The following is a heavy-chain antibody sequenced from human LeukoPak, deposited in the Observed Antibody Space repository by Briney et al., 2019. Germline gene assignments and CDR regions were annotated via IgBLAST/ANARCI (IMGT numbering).Heavy chain of an antibody. V-gene: IGHV1-8*01. D-gene: IGHD2-15*01. CDR1: GYTFTSYD. CDR2: MNPNSGNT. CDR3: AVGYCSGGSCYSREYYFDY. J-gene: IGHJ4*02. Sequence: ASVKVSCKASGYTFTSYDINWVRQATGQGLEWMGWMNPNSGNTGYAQKFQGRVTMTRNTSISTAYMELSSLRSEDAAVYYCAVGYCSGGSCYSREYYFDYWGQGTLVTVSS.